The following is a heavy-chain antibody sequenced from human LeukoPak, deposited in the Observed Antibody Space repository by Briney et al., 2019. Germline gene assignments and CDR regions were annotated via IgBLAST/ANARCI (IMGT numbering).Heavy chain of an antibody. V-gene: IGHV5-51*01. CDR2: IYPGDSDT. CDR3: ARTSSGWYAFDI. Sequence: GESLKISCKSSGDIFSSYWIGWVRQVPGKGLEWMGIIYPGDSDTRYSPSFQGQVTISADKSISTAYLQWSSLKASDTAMYYCARTSSGWYAFDIWGQGTMVTVSS. D-gene: IGHD6-19*01. CDR1: GDIFSSYW. J-gene: IGHJ3*02.